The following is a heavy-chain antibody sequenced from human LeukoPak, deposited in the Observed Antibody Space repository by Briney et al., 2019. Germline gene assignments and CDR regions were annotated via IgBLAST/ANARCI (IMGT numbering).Heavy chain of an antibody. J-gene: IGHJ2*01. Sequence: SETLSLTCAVYGGSFSGYYWSWIRQPPGKGLEWIGEINHSGSTNYNPSLKSRVTISVDTPKNQFSLKLSSVTAADTAVYYCARGPMATVGSHWYFDLWGRGTLVTVSS. CDR1: GGSFSGYY. D-gene: IGHD4-4*01. CDR2: INHSGST. V-gene: IGHV4-34*01. CDR3: ARGPMATVGSHWYFDL.